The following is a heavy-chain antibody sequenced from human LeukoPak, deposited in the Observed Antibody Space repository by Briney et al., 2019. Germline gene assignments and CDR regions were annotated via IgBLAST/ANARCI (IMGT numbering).Heavy chain of an antibody. CDR3: VKGDYNVYTFPAFDY. D-gene: IGHD5/OR15-5a*01. Sequence: PGGSLRLSCSASGFTFSYYAMHWVRHAPGKGLEYVSGITSSGGSTYYTDSVKGRFTISRDNSNNTLYLQMSSLRAEDTAVYYCVKGDYNVYTFPAFDYWGQGTLVSVSS. J-gene: IGHJ4*02. V-gene: IGHV3-64D*06. CDR1: GFTFSYYA. CDR2: ITSSGGST.